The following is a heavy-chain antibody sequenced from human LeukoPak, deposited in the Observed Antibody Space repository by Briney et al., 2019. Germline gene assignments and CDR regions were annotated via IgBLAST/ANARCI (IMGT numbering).Heavy chain of an antibody. Sequence: GGSLRLSCAASGFTFSSYGMHWVRQAPGKGLEWVVVIWYDGSNKYYADSVKGRFTISRDNSKNTLYLQMNSLRAEDTAVYYCARLAAAGLVRGIDYWGQGTLVTVSS. V-gene: IGHV3-33*01. CDR2: IWYDGSNK. CDR1: GFTFSSYG. J-gene: IGHJ4*02. CDR3: ARLAAAGLVRGIDY. D-gene: IGHD6-13*01.